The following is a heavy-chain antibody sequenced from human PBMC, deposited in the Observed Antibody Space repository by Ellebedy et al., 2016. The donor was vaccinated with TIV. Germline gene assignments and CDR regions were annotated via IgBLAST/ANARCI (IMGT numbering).Heavy chain of an antibody. J-gene: IGHJ2*01. D-gene: IGHD2-21*01. CDR1: GASMSSFF. CDR2: TYITGST. Sequence: MPSETLSLTCTVSGASMSSFFWTWIRHPPGKGPEWIGYTYITGSTDYNPPLRSRATISLDTPKNQFSLTLTSVTAADTAVYYCAGHSGGSGVYYDLWGHGILVSVSS. CDR3: AGHSGGSGVYYDL. V-gene: IGHV4-59*01.